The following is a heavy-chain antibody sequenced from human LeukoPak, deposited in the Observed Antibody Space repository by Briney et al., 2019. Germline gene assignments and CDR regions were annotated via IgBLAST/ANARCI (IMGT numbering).Heavy chain of an antibody. CDR3: ARDYDGSGWTEYIRFDP. Sequence: NPGGCLRLSCAASGFTFSYKSMNWVRQAPGKGLEWVSTISSSSSPTYYADSVKGRFTISRDNAKSSLYLQMNSLRAEDTAVYFCARDYDGSGWTEYIRFDPWGHATLGTVSS. J-gene: IGHJ5*02. V-gene: IGHV3-21*01. CDR1: GFTFSYKS. D-gene: IGHD6-19*01. CDR2: ISSSSSPT.